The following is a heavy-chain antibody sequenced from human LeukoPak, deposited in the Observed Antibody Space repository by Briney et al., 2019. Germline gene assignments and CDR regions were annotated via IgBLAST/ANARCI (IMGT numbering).Heavy chain of an antibody. CDR1: GFTVSSNY. CDR3: AKDDARSSGWYEGSYFDY. D-gene: IGHD6-19*01. J-gene: IGHJ4*02. Sequence: PGGSLRLSCAASGFTVSSNYMSWVRQAPGKGLEWVSVIYSGGSTYYADSVKGRFTISRDNSKNTLYLQMNSLRAEDTAVYYCAKDDARSSGWYEGSYFDYWGQGTLVTVSS. V-gene: IGHV3-53*01. CDR2: IYSGGST.